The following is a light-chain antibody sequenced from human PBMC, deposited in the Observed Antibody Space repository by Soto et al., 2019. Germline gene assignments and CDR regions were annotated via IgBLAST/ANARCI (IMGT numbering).Light chain of an antibody. J-gene: IGKJ1*01. V-gene: IGKV3-20*01. CDR2: GAS. CDR1: QSISSTY. Sequence: EIVLTQSPGTLSLSPGERATLSCRASQSISSTYLAWYQQKPGQAPRLIIYGASSRATGIPDRFSGSGSGTDFTLTISRLEPEDFAVYYCQQYDSPPRTFGHGTKVEIK. CDR3: QQYDSPPRT.